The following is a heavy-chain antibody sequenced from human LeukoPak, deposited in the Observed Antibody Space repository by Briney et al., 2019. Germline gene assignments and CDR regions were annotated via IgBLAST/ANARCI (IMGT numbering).Heavy chain of an antibody. CDR2: IYSGGST. Sequence: GGSLRLSCAASGFTVSSNYMSWVRQAPGKGLEWVSVIYSGGSTYYADSVKGRFTISRDNSKNTLYLQMNSLRAEDTALYYCAKAPGPYASGVYNWFDPWGQGTLVAVSS. CDR1: GFTVSSNY. D-gene: IGHD2-2*01. V-gene: IGHV3-53*05. CDR3: AKAPGPYASGVYNWFDP. J-gene: IGHJ5*02.